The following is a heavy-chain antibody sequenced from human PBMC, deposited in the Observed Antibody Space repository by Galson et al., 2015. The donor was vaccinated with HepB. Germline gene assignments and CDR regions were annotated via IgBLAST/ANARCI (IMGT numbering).Heavy chain of an antibody. CDR3: ARDGFLEWLIPHYYYYMDV. Sequence: SVKVSCKASGYTFTSYYMHWVRQAPGQGLEWMGIINPSGGSTSYAQKFQGRVTMTRDTSTSTVYMELSSLRSEDTAVYYCARDGFLEWLIPHYYYYMDVWGKGSTVTVSS. D-gene: IGHD3-3*01. CDR2: INPSGGST. J-gene: IGHJ6*03. CDR1: GYTFTSYY. V-gene: IGHV1-46*01.